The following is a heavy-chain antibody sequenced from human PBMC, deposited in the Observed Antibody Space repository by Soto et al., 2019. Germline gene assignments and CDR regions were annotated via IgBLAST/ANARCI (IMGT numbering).Heavy chain of an antibody. CDR3: ARGTQMGSYNWFDP. CDR2: IYHSGST. CDR1: GGSISSGGYS. D-gene: IGHD3-16*01. Sequence: SETLSLTCAVSGGSISSGGYSWSWIRQPPGKGLERIGYIYHSGSTNYNPSLKSRVTISLDSSKNQFSLHLYSVTAADTAVYFCARGTQMGSYNWFDPWGQGTQVTVSS. J-gene: IGHJ5*02. V-gene: IGHV4-30-2*01.